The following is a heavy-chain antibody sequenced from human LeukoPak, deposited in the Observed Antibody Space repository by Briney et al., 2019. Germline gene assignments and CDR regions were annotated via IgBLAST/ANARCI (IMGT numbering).Heavy chain of an antibody. CDR3: ARELSPVVKYYFEY. Sequence: GGPLRLSCAASGFTFSSYGIHWVRQAPGKGLEWVAVIWYDGSNKYYADSVKGRFTISRDNSKNTLYLQMNSLRAEDTALYYCARELSPVVKYYFEYWGQGTLVTVSP. V-gene: IGHV3-33*08. J-gene: IGHJ4*02. CDR2: IWYDGSNK. D-gene: IGHD3-22*01. CDR1: GFTFSSYG.